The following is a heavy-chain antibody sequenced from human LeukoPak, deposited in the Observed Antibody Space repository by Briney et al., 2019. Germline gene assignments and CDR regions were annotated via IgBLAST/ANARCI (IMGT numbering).Heavy chain of an antibody. CDR1: GFTFSDYY. CDR2: ISSSGSTI. J-gene: IGHJ6*03. CDR3: ARVHIYYYYMDV. Sequence: GGSLRLSCAASGFTFSDYYMSWIRQAPGKGQEWVSYISSSGSTIYYADSVKGRFTISRDNAKNSLYLQMNSLRAEDTAVYYCARVHIYYYYMDVWGKGTTVTVSS. V-gene: IGHV3-11*04.